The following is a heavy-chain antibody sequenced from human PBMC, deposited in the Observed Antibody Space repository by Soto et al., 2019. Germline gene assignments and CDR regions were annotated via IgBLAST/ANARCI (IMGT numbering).Heavy chain of an antibody. D-gene: IGHD6-6*01. CDR2: ISPHTGGT. Sequence: GASVKVSCKASGYTFNRYYMHWARQAPGPGLEWMGWISPHTGGTTYAQKFQGRVTMTRDTSVSTAFMELSRLGSDDTAVYYCARDHSSSSVDYWGQGTLVTVSS. CDR3: ARDHSSSSVDY. V-gene: IGHV1-2*02. CDR1: GYTFNRYY. J-gene: IGHJ4*02.